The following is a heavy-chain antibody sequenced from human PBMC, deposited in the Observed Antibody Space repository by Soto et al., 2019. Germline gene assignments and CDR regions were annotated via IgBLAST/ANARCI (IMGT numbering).Heavy chain of an antibody. D-gene: IGHD3-9*01. Sequence: SVKVSCKASGGTFSSYAISWVRQAPGQGLEWMGGIIPIFGTANYAQKFQGRVTITADKSTSTAYMELSSLRSEDTAVYYRARHPSPDYDILTGYYYYYYYGMDVWGQGTTVTVSS. J-gene: IGHJ6*02. CDR2: IIPIFGTA. CDR3: ARHPSPDYDILTGYYYYYYYGMDV. CDR1: GGTFSSYA. V-gene: IGHV1-69*06.